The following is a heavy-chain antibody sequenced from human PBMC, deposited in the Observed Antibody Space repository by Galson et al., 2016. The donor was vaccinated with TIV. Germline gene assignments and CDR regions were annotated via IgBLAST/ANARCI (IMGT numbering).Heavy chain of an antibody. CDR1: GYTFSDYY. CDR3: ARDDGYISGSDY. D-gene: IGHD6-19*01. Sequence: QSGAEVKKPGSSVKVSCKASGYTFSDYYMHWVRQAPGQGLEWMGWINPNTGGTNYAQKFQGWVSITRDTSINTAYMELSRLKSDDTAVYYCARDDGYISGSDYWGQGTQVTVSS. CDR2: INPNTGGT. V-gene: IGHV1-2*04. J-gene: IGHJ4*02.